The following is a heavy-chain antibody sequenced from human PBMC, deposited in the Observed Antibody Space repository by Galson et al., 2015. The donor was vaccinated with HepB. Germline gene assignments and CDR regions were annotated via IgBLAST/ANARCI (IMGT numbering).Heavy chain of an antibody. Sequence: SVKVSCKASGYTFTSYYMHWVRQAPGQGLEWMGIINPSGGSTSYAQKFQGRVTMTRDTSTSTVYMELSSLRSEDTAVYYCARDGPPGIEGLGWFDPWGQGTLVTVSS. CDR2: INPSGGST. V-gene: IGHV1-46*01. D-gene: IGHD1-26*01. CDR1: GYTFTSYY. J-gene: IGHJ5*02. CDR3: ARDGPPGIEGLGWFDP.